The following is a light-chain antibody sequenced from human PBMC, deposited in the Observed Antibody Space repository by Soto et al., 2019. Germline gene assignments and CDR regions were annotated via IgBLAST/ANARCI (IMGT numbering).Light chain of an antibody. Sequence: EIEMTQSPATLSLAPGERVTLSCRASESVSSNLAWYQQRPGQAPRLLIYGASTRATDTPVRFRGSGSGTEFTLTISSLQSEDFAVYYCQQYNNWPPSIIFGQGTRLEIK. CDR2: GAS. CDR3: QQYNNWPPSII. CDR1: ESVSSN. V-gene: IGKV3-15*01. J-gene: IGKJ5*01.